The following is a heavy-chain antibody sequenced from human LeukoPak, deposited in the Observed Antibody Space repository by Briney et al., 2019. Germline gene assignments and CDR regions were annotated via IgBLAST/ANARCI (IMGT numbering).Heavy chain of an antibody. D-gene: IGHD3-10*01. Sequence: SETLSLTCTVSGGSISSYYWSWIRQPPGKGLEWIGYIYYSGSTNYNPSLKSRVTISVDTSKNQFSLKLSSVTAADTAVYYCARHRRYYYGSGTYEDNWFDPWGQGTPVTVSS. CDR3: ARHRRYYYGSGTYEDNWFDP. J-gene: IGHJ5*02. CDR1: GGSISSYY. V-gene: IGHV4-59*08. CDR2: IYYSGST.